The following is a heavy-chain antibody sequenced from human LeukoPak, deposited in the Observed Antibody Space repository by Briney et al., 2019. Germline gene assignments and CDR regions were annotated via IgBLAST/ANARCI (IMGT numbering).Heavy chain of an antibody. CDR2: ISGSGGST. CDR1: GFTFSSYA. J-gene: IGHJ5*02. V-gene: IGHV3-23*01. D-gene: IGHD4-17*01. Sequence: QTGGSLRLSCAASGFTFSSYAMSWVRQAPGKGLEWVSAISGSGGSTYYADSVKGRFTISRDNSKNTLYLQMNSLRAEDTAVYYCARGTTVIRGGWFDPWGQGTLVTVSS. CDR3: ARGTTVIRGGWFDP.